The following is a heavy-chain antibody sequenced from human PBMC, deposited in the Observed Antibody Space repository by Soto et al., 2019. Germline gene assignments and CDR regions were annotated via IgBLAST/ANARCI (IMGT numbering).Heavy chain of an antibody. D-gene: IGHD1-26*01. Sequence: GGSLRLSCAASGFTFSSYGMHWVRQAPGKGLEWVAVIWYDGSNKYYADSVKGRFTISRDNSKNTLYLQMKSLRAEDTAVYYCARVFYPVGPGESFPTDYYYYGMDVWGQGTTVTVSS. CDR3: ARVFYPVGPGESFPTDYYYYGMDV. CDR1: GFTFSSYG. CDR2: IWYDGSNK. J-gene: IGHJ6*02. V-gene: IGHV3-33*01.